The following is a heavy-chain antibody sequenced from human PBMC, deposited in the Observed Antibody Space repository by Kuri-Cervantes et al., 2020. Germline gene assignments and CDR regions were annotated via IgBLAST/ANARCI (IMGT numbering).Heavy chain of an antibody. J-gene: IGHJ6*03. D-gene: IGHD3-3*01. V-gene: IGHV1-8*02. CDR3: ARAPMYYDFWSGYSDYYYYMDV. CDR1: GGTFNYYA. Sequence: ASVKVSCKASGGTFNYYAINWVRQATGQGLEWMGWMNPNSGNTGYAQKFQGRVTMTRNTSISTAYMELSSLRSEDTAVYYCARAPMYYDFWSGYSDYYYYMDVWGKGTTVTVSS. CDR2: MNPNSGNT.